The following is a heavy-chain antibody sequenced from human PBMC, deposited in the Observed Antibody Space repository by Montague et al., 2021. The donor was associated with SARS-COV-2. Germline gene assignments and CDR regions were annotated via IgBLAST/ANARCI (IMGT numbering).Heavy chain of an antibody. CDR3: ARARGGTIFGLIDDYYGMDL. CDR2: MYYSGST. J-gene: IGHJ6*02. D-gene: IGHD3-3*01. Sequence: SETLSLTCTVSGGSISNYYWSWIRQSPGKGLEWIAYMYYSGSTKYNPSLKSRATISVDTSKNQFSLTLSSMTAADTAVYYCARARGGTIFGLIDDYYGMDLWGQGTTVTVS. CDR1: GGSISNYY. V-gene: IGHV4-59*01.